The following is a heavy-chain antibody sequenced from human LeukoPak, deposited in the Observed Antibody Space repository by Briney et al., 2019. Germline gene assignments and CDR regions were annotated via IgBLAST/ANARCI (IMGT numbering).Heavy chain of an antibody. V-gene: IGHV3-30-3*01. CDR1: GFTFSSYA. D-gene: IGHD5-18*01. Sequence: PGGSLRLSCAASGFTFSSYAMHWVRQAPGKGLEWVAVISYDGGNKYYADSVKGRFTISRDNSKNTLYPQMNSLRAEDTAVYYCARDSVDTAMVGSDYWGQGTLVTVSS. J-gene: IGHJ4*02. CDR3: ARDSVDTAMVGSDY. CDR2: ISYDGGNK.